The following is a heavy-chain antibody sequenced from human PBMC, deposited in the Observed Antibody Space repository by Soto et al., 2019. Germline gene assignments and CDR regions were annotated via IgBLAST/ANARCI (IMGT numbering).Heavy chain of an antibody. CDR2: IVVGSGNT. D-gene: IGHD3-10*01. J-gene: IGHJ6*02. Sequence: QMQLVQSGPEVKKPATSVKVSCKASGFTFTSSAVQWVRQARGQRLEWIGWIVVGSGNTNYAQKFQERVTITRDMSTSTAYMELSSLRSEDTAAYYCAAELPKLRYYYGSSNQYGMDVWGQGTTVTVSS. CDR1: GFTFTSSA. CDR3: AAELPKLRYYYGSSNQYGMDV. V-gene: IGHV1-58*01.